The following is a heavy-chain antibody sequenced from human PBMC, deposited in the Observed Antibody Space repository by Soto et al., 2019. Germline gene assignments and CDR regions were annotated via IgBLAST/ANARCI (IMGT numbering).Heavy chain of an antibody. V-gene: IGHV3-23*01. Sequence: EVQLLESGGGLVQPGGSLRLSCAASGFTFSSYARSWVRQAPGKGLEWVSAISGSGGTKYYADSVKGRFTISRDNSNNTLYLQMNSLRAEDTALYYCAKDRLGATPYYFDYWGQGTLVTVST. CDR1: GFTFSSYA. J-gene: IGHJ4*02. CDR2: ISGSGGTK. CDR3: AKDRLGATPYYFDY. D-gene: IGHD1-26*01.